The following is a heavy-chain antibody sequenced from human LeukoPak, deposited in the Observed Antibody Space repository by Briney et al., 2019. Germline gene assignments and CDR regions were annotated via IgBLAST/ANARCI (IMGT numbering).Heavy chain of an antibody. CDR1: GGSIPSYY. CDR3: ACGIAAARWLYFGY. CDR2: IYSSGTT. V-gene: IGHV4-4*07. J-gene: IGHJ4*02. Sequence: SETLSLTCTVSGGSIPSYYWSWLRQPAGKGLEGIGRIYSSGTTNYNPSLKSRVTMSIDTSKTQFSLKLSSVTAADTAVYFCACGIAAARWLYFGYWGQGSLVTVSS. D-gene: IGHD6-13*01.